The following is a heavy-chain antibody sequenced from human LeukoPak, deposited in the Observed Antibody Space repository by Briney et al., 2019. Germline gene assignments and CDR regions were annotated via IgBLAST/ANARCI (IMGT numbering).Heavy chain of an antibody. CDR1: GGSISSYY. CDR3: ARDRSPYYDILTGYTNWFDP. Sequence: PSETLSLTCTVSGGSISSYYWSWIRQPPGKGLEWIGYIYYSGSTNYNPSLKSRVTISVDTSKNQFSRKLSSVTAADTAVYYCARDRSPYYDILTGYTNWFDPWGQGTLVTVSS. CDR2: IYYSGST. D-gene: IGHD3-9*01. J-gene: IGHJ5*02. V-gene: IGHV4-59*01.